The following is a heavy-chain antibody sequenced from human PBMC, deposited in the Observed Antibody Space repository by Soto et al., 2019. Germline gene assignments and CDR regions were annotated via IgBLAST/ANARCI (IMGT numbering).Heavy chain of an antibody. CDR2: IIPIFGTA. Sequence: SVKVSCKASGGTFSSYAISWVRQAPGQGLEWMGGIIPIFGTANYAQKFQGRVTITADESTSTAYMELRSLRSDDTAVYYCARDPGSSGWYNWFDPWGQGTLVTVSS. CDR1: GGTFSSYA. V-gene: IGHV1-69*13. D-gene: IGHD6-19*01. CDR3: ARDPGSSGWYNWFDP. J-gene: IGHJ5*02.